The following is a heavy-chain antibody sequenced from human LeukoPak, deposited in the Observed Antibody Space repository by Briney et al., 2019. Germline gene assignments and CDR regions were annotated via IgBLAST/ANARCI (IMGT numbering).Heavy chain of an antibody. CDR1: GFTFSSYE. J-gene: IGHJ4*02. D-gene: IGHD3-9*01. V-gene: IGHV3-48*03. CDR2: ISSSGSTI. CDR3: ARQRGDILTGYYMPRGFDY. Sequence: GGSPRLSCAASGFTFSSYEMTWVRQAPGKGLEWVSYISSSGSTIYYADSVKGRFTISRDNAKNSPYLQMNSLRAEDTAVYYCARQRGDILTGYYMPRGFDYWGQGTLVTVSS.